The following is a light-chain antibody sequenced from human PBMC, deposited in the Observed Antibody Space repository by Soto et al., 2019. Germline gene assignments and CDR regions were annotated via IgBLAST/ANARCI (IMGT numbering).Light chain of an antibody. J-gene: IGLJ2*01. CDR3: AAWDDSQGV. Sequence: QSVLTQPPSASGTPGQRVTISCSGSSSNIGSNTVNWYQQLPGTAPKLLIYSNNQRPSGVPDRFSGSKSGTSASLAISGLQSEDEADYYCAAWDDSQGVFGRGTKLTVL. CDR1: SSNIGSNT. CDR2: SNN. V-gene: IGLV1-44*01.